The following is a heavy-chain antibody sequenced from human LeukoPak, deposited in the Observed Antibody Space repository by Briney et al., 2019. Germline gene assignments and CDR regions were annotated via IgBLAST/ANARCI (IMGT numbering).Heavy chain of an antibody. J-gene: IGHJ3*02. CDR3: ASLQVVVPAATPHDAFDI. V-gene: IGHV3-33*01. CDR2: IWYDGSNK. Sequence: PGGSLRLSCAASGFTFSSYGMHWVRQAPGKGLEWVAVIWYDGSNKYYADSVKGRFTISRDNSKNTLCLQMNSLRAEDTAVYYCASLQVVVPAATPHDAFDIWGQGTMVTVSS. CDR1: GFTFSSYG. D-gene: IGHD2-2*01.